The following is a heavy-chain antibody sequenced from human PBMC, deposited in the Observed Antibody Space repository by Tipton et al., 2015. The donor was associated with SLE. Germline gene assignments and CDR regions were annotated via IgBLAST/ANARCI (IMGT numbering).Heavy chain of an antibody. CDR2: IKGDGSNA. V-gene: IGHV3-74*01. Sequence: GSLRLSCAASGFTFSNYWMHWVRQVPGKGLVWVSRIKGDGSNANYADSVKGRFTISRDNAKNTLYLQMNSLTAEDTAVYYCAAYHYDASGDQYMDVWGKGTTVTVSS. J-gene: IGHJ6*03. CDR3: AAYHYDASGDQYMDV. D-gene: IGHD3-22*01. CDR1: GFTFSNYW.